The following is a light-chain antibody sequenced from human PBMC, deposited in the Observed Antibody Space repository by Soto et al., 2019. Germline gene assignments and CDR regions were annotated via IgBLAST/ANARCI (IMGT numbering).Light chain of an antibody. CDR2: GAS. Sequence: EIVLTQSPGTLSLSPGERATLSCRASQSVSSSYLAWYQQKPGQAPRLLIFGASSRASGIPDRFSGSGSGTDFTLTISRLEPVDFAVYYCHHYGGSSWTFGPGTRLEIK. CDR1: QSVSSSY. J-gene: IGKJ5*01. V-gene: IGKV3-20*01. CDR3: HHYGGSSWT.